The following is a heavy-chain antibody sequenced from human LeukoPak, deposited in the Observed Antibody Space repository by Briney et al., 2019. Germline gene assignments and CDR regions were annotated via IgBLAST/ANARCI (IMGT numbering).Heavy chain of an antibody. Sequence: ASVKVSCKASGYSLTDYHIHWPRQAPGQGLEWMGDINPGNGATKHAQKFQGRVTMTRDTSISTLYMDLSGLTPDDTAVYYCARDPQYTFGYPTYDYWGQGTLVTVSS. CDR1: GYSLTDYH. J-gene: IGHJ4*02. D-gene: IGHD2-2*03. V-gene: IGHV1-2*02. CDR2: INPGNGAT. CDR3: ARDPQYTFGYPTYDY.